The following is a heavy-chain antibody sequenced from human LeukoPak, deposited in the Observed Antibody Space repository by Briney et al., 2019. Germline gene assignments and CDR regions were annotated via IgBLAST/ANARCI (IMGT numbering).Heavy chain of an antibody. CDR1: GYTFTSYG. J-gene: IGHJ6*03. CDR3: ARESVEWIANSPYYYYYYYMDV. D-gene: IGHD3-3*01. CDR2: INPNSGGT. V-gene: IGHV1-2*02. Sequence: ASVKVSCKSSGYTFTSYGISWVRQAPGQGLELMGWINPNSGGTNYAQKFQGRVTMTRDTSISTAYMELSRLRSNDTAVYYCARESVEWIANSPYYYYYYYMDVWGKGTTVTVSS.